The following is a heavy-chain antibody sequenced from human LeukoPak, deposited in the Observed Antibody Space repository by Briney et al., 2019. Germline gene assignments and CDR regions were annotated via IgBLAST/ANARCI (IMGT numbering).Heavy chain of an antibody. Sequence: SETLSLTCTLSVDSIRRYYGSWMPESPGRGRGWIGYIYYSGSTYYNSLLTSRVTISVDTSKNQFSLRLTSGTAADTAVYYCARHGSRAVAGYFDYWGQGTLVTVSS. CDR3: ARHGSRAVAGYFDY. D-gene: IGHD6-19*01. CDR2: IYYSGST. CDR1: VDSIRRYY. V-gene: IGHV4-59*08. J-gene: IGHJ4*02.